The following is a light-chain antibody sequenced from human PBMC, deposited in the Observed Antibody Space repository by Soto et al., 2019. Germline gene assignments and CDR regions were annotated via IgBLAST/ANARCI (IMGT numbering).Light chain of an antibody. V-gene: IGKV4-1*01. J-gene: IGKJ4*01. CDR1: LNIYFKSNHRNY. CDR2: WAS. CDR3: QQYFITPLT. Sequence: DIVMTQSPDSLRVSLGERATISCTSSLNIYFKSNHRNYLAWYQQKTGQPPKLLVYWASTRESGVPDRFTGSGSGTYFTLTIDNVQPDDVAVYYCQQYFITPLTFGGGTKVDIK.